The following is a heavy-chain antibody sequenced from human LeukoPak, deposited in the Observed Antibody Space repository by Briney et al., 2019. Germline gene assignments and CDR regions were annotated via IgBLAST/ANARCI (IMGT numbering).Heavy chain of an antibody. CDR2: IYPGDSDT. J-gene: IGHJ4*02. D-gene: IGHD2-2*02. CDR3: ARLYCSSASCYTGSSYYFDY. Sequence: GESLKISCKGSGYSFTNYWIAWVRQMPGKRLEWMGIIYPGDSDTRYSPSFQGQVTISADRSISTAYLQWSSLKASDIAMYCCARLYCSSASCYTGSSYYFDYWGQGTLVTVSS. CDR1: GYSFTNYW. V-gene: IGHV5-51*01.